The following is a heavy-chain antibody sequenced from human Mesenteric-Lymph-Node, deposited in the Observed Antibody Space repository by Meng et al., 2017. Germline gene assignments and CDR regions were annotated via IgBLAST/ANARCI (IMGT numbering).Heavy chain of an antibody. CDR1: GYTFTDFY. CDR2: INPNTDAT. D-gene: IGHD6-13*01. CDR3: ARGRLDSSWYVY. V-gene: IGHV1-2*02. Sequence: ASVKVSCKASGYTFTDFYMFWVRQAPGQGLEWMGWINPNTDATNYAQKFQGRVTMTRDTSISTAYMELSRLRSDDTAVYYCARGRLDSSWYVYWGQGTLVTVSS. J-gene: IGHJ4*02.